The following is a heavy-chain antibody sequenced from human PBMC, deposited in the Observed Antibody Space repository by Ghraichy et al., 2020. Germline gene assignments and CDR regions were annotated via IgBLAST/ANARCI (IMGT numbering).Heavy chain of an antibody. J-gene: IGHJ6*02. D-gene: IGHD3-10*01. CDR3: ARDRGWTMDV. CDR2: ITGDGRTT. Sequence: GESLNISCAASGFAFNTFWFHWVRQAPGKGLVWVSRITGDGRTTTYADFAEGRFTISRDNAKNTLYLQMNSLRAEDTAVYYCARDRGWTMDVWGQGTTVTVSS. V-gene: IGHV3-74*03. CDR1: GFAFNTFW.